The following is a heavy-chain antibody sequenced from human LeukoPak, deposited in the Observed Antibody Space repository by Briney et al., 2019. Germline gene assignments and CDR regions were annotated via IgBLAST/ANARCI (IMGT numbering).Heavy chain of an antibody. CDR2: IYYSGST. V-gene: IGHV4-39*07. J-gene: IGHJ4*02. Sequence: SETLSLTCTVSGGSISSSSYYWGWIRQPPGKELEWIGSIYYSGSTYYNPSLKGRVTISVDTSKNQFSLKLSSVTAADTAVYYCARDRRNFDYWGQGTLVTVSS. CDR1: GGSISSSSYY. CDR3: ARDRRNFDY.